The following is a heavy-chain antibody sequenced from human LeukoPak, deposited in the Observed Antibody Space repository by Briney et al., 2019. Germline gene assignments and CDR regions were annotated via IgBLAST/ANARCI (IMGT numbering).Heavy chain of an antibody. CDR2: ISGSGGST. CDR3: AKGEKWLRFPYYFDY. D-gene: IGHD5-12*01. V-gene: IGHV3-23*01. Sequence: GGSLRLSCAASGFTFSSYAMSWVRQAPGKGLEWVSAISGSGGSTYYADSVKGRFTISRDNSKNTLYLQMNSLRAEDTAVYYCAKGEKWLRFPYYFDYWGQGTLVTVSS. J-gene: IGHJ4*02. CDR1: GFTFSSYA.